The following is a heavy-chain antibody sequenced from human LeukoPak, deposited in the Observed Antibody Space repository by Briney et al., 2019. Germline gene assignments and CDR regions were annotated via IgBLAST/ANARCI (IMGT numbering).Heavy chain of an antibody. CDR1: GYSFFSSW. D-gene: IGHD6-19*01. Sequence: GESLKISCKGSGYSFFSSWIGWVRQMPGKGLEWMGIIYPGDSETRYSPSFQGQVTISADKSISTAYLQWSSLKASDTAVYYCARRSGWYGLDYWGQGTLVTVSS. CDR2: IYPGDSET. J-gene: IGHJ4*02. V-gene: IGHV5-51*01. CDR3: ARRSGWYGLDY.